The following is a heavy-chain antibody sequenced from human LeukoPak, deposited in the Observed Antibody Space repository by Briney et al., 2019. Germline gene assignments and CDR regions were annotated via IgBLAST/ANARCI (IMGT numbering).Heavy chain of an antibody. J-gene: IGHJ5*02. V-gene: IGHV3-21*01. D-gene: IGHD2-2*01. Sequence: RGSLRLSRAASGFTFSSYSMKWVRQAPGRGLEWVSSISSSSGDIFYADSVQGRFSISRDNAKNSLFLQMNSLGVEDTAVYYCARGGPPPDAYNWFDPWGQGTLVIVSS. CDR1: GFTFSSYS. CDR2: ISSSSGDI. CDR3: ARGGPPPDAYNWFDP.